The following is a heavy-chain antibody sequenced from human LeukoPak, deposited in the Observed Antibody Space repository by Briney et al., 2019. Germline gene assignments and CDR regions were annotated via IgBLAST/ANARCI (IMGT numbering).Heavy chain of an antibody. CDR2: ISSSSTI. CDR3: ASQRWLQTRLGY. CDR1: GFTFSSYS. V-gene: IGHV3-48*04. Sequence: GGSLRLSCAASGFTFSSYSMNWVRQAPGKGLEWVSYISSSSTIYYADSVKGRFTISRDNAKNSLYLQMNSLRAEDTAVYYCASQRWLQTRLGYWGQGTLVTVSS. D-gene: IGHD5-24*01. J-gene: IGHJ4*02.